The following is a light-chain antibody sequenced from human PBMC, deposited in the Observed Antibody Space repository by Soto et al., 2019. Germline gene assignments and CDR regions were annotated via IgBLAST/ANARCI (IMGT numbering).Light chain of an antibody. CDR1: QGISNY. J-gene: IGKJ3*01. Sequence: DIQMTQSPSSLSASVGDRVTITCRASQGISNYLAWYQQKPGKVPKLLIYAASTLQSGVPSRFSGSGSGTDFTPTISSLQPEYVATYYHQKYNSAPSFGPGTKVDIK. CDR2: AAS. CDR3: QKYNSAPS. V-gene: IGKV1-27*01.